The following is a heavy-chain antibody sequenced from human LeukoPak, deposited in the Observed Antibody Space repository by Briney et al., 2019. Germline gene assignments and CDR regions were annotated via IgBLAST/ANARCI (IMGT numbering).Heavy chain of an antibody. J-gene: IGHJ6*02. CDR2: ISSSSSYI. Sequence: GGSLRLSCAASGFTFSSYSMNWVRQAPGKGLEWVSSISSSSSYIYYADSVKGRFTISRDNAKNSLYLQMNSLRAEDTAVYYCARDTRRDGYNWENYYYYYGMDVWGQGTTVTVSS. D-gene: IGHD5-24*01. CDR3: ARDTRRDGYNWENYYYYYGMDV. CDR1: GFTFSSYS. V-gene: IGHV3-21*01.